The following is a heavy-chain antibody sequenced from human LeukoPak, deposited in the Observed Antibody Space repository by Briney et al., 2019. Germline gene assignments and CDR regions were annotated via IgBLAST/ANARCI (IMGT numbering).Heavy chain of an antibody. V-gene: IGHV1-18*01. CDR3: ARGRGLLWFGELGPNWFDP. CDR1: VYTFTSYG. D-gene: IGHD3-10*01. Sequence: ASVNVSFKSSVYTFTSYGISWVRQAPGQGLEWMGWISAYNGNTNYAQKLQGRVTMTTDTSTSTAYMELRSLRSDDTAVYYCARGRGLLWFGELGPNWFDPWGQGTLVTVSS. J-gene: IGHJ5*02. CDR2: ISAYNGNT.